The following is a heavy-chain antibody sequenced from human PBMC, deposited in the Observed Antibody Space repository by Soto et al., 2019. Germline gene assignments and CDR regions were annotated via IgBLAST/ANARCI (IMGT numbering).Heavy chain of an antibody. CDR3: ARAPVTIFGEVSVRDWFDP. V-gene: IGHV4-59*12. D-gene: IGHD3-3*01. J-gene: IGHJ5*02. CDR2: IYYSGIT. CDR1: GGSISSYY. Sequence: LSLTCTVSGGSISSYYWSWIRQPPGKGLEWIGNIYYSGITNYNPSLKSRVTISIDTSKNQFSLKLSSVTAADTAVYYCARAPVTIFGEVSVRDWFDPWGQGTLVPVSS.